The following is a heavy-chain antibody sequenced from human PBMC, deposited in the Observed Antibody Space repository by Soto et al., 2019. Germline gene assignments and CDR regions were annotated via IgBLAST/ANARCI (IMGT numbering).Heavy chain of an antibody. Sequence: GGSLRLSCDPSVFTLGNYGMGGVRRAPGKGRDWVSGISSSSRRTYYAASVRGRFTISRDNSKNTLYLQMDTLRANDTAVSYCAKVAKSAVVIAYFDSWGQGSLVTVSS. V-gene: IGHV3-23*01. J-gene: IGHJ4*02. CDR1: VFTLGNYG. CDR2: ISSSSRRT. CDR3: AKVAKSAVVIAYFDS. D-gene: IGHD6-19*01.